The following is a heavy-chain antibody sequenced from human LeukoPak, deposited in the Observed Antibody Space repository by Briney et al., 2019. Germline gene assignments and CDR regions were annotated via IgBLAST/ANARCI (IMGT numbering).Heavy chain of an antibody. CDR3: AQGDSYYDFLLSV. V-gene: IGHV3-23*01. J-gene: IGHJ3*01. CDR1: GFAFGSEA. D-gene: IGHD3-3*01. CDR2: ISPGGGTT. Sequence: GGSLRLSCAVSGFAFGSEAMSWVRQSPARGLEWVASISPGGGTTYYADYVKGRFTISRDNCRNTLYLQMNSLRVEDTAVYYCAQGDSYYDFLLSVWGQGTMVTVSS.